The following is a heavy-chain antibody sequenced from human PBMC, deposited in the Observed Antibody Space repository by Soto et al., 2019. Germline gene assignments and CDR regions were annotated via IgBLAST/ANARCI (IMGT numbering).Heavy chain of an antibody. CDR2: ISYDGSNK. J-gene: IGHJ6*02. CDR1: GFTFSSYA. CDR3: ARGLGYCSSTSCSPMDV. Sequence: GGSLRLSCAASGFTFSSYAMHWVRQAPGKGLEWVAVISYDGSNKYYADSVKGRFTISRDNSKNTQYLQMNSLRAEDTAVYYCARGLGYCSSTSCSPMDVWGQGTTVTVSS. V-gene: IGHV3-30-3*01. D-gene: IGHD2-2*01.